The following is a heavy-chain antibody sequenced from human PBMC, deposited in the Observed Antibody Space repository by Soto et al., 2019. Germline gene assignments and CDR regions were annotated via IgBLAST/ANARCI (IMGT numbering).Heavy chain of an antibody. V-gene: IGHV1-69*13. CDR2: IIPIFGTA. Sequence: SVKVSCKASGGTFSSYAISWVRQAPGQGLEWMGGIIPIFGTANYAQKFQGRVTITADESTSTAYMELSSLRSEDTAVYYCARDQDYYYGMDVWGQGTTVTVSS. CDR3: ARDQDYYYGMDV. CDR1: GGTFSSYA. J-gene: IGHJ6*02.